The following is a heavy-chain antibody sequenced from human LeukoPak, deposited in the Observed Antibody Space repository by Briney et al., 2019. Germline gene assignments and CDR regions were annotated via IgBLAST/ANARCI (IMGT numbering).Heavy chain of an antibody. J-gene: IGHJ4*02. CDR2: ISYDGSNK. CDR3: AKEELYYYGSGSHLSDY. V-gene: IGHV3-30*18. CDR1: GFTFSSYG. D-gene: IGHD3-10*01. Sequence: GGSLRLSCAASGFTFSSYGMHWVRQAPGKGLEWVAVISYDGSNKYYADSVKGRFTISRDNSKNTLYLQMNSLRAEDTAVYYCAKEELYYYGSGSHLSDYWGQGTLVTVSS.